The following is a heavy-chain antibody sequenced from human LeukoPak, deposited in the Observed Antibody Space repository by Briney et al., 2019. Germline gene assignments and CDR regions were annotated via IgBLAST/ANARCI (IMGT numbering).Heavy chain of an antibody. CDR3: AKGARSSPNGAADI. CDR1: GGSISSYY. J-gene: IGHJ3*02. V-gene: IGHV4-59*08. CDR2: IYYSGST. Sequence: SETLSLTCTVSGGSISSYYWSWIRQPPGKGLEWIGYIYYSGSTNYNPSLKSRVTISVDTSKNQFSLKLSSVTAADTAVYYCAKGARSSPNGAADIWGQGTMVTVSS. D-gene: IGHD2-8*01.